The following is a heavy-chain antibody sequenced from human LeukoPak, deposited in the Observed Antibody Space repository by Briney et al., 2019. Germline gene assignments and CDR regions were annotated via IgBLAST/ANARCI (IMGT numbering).Heavy chain of an antibody. J-gene: IGHJ3*02. V-gene: IGHV5-51*01. D-gene: IGHD6-13*01. CDR3: ARQPVAAAGPLDDI. CDR2: VYPGESES. Sequence: GESLKISCQGSGYNFTDYWIGWVRQIPGKGLEWVGIVYPGESESRYSPSFQGQVTISADKSISTAYLQWSSLKASDTAMYYCARQPVAAAGPLDDIWGQGTMVTVSS. CDR1: GYNFTDYW.